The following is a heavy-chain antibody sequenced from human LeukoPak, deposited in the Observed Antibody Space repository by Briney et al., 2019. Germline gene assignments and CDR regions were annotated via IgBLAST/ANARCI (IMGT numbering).Heavy chain of an antibody. CDR1: GFTFSSSS. V-gene: IGHV3-64*02. J-gene: IGHJ6*03. CDR3: ARELSYYYLDV. Sequence: GGSLRLSCVASGFTFSSSSMQWVRQAPGQGLEFVAAISNSGDNTRHADAVEGRFTISRDNSKNTLYLQMHSLRAEDMAVYYCARELSYYYLDVWGTGTTVTVSS. CDR2: ISNSGDNT.